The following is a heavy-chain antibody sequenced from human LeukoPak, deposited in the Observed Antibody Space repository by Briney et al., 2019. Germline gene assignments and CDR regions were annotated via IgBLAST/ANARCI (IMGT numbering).Heavy chain of an antibody. V-gene: IGHV3-30*03. Sequence: GGSLRLSCAASGFAFSSFGMHWVRQAPGKGLEWVAVISFVTTNKYYADSVKGRFTISRDNSKNTLYLQMNSLGAEDTAVYYCATQWELHPAFWGQGTLVTVSS. CDR2: ISFVTTNK. D-gene: IGHD1-26*01. J-gene: IGHJ1*01. CDR3: ATQWELHPAF. CDR1: GFAFSSFG.